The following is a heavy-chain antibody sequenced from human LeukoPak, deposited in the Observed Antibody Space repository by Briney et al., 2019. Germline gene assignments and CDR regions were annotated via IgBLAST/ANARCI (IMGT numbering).Heavy chain of an antibody. CDR1: GYTLTELP. CDR2: FDPEDGET. D-gene: IGHD5-18*01. J-gene: IGHJ4*02. Sequence: ASVKVSCKVSGYTLTELPMHWVRKAPGKGLEWMGGFDPEDGETIYAQKFQGRVTMTEDTSTDTAYMELSSLRSEDTAVYCCAASSGRGYSYGNWGQGTLVTVSS. CDR3: AASSGRGYSYGN. V-gene: IGHV1-24*01.